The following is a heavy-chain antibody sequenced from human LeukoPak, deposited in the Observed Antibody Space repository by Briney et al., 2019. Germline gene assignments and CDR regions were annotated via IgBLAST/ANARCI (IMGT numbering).Heavy chain of an antibody. D-gene: IGHD3-10*01. CDR3: ARNKYYYGLGNYGVPNWFDP. CDR1: GGSISTNNY. V-gene: IGHV4-39*01. CDR2: IYYSGST. J-gene: IGHJ5*02. Sequence: SETLSLICTVSGGSISTNNYWGWIRQPPGQGLKWIGRIYYSGSTYYNPSLRSRVTIYVNTSKNKLYLKLSTVTATDTAVYYCARNKYYYGLGNYGVPNWFDPGGQGTLVTVSS.